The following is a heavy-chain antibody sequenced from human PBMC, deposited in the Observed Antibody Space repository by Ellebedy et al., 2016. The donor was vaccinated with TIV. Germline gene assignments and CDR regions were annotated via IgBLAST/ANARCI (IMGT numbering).Heavy chain of an antibody. D-gene: IGHD3-10*01. V-gene: IGHV3-7*01. J-gene: IGHJ4*02. CDR1: GFTFGSYW. CDR2: IKQDGSEK. CDR3: AREEGVITSYYFDY. Sequence: GESLKISCAASGFTFGSYWMTWVRQAPGKGLEWVANIKQDGSEKYYVDSVKGRFTISRDNAKNSLYLQMNSLRAEDTAVYYCAREEGVITSYYFDYWGQGTLVTVSS.